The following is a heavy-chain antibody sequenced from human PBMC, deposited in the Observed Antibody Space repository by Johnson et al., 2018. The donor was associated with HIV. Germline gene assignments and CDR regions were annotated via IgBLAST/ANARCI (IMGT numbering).Heavy chain of an antibody. J-gene: IGHJ3*02. V-gene: IGHV3-23*04. D-gene: IGHD3-3*02. Sequence: EVQLVESGGGLVQSGGSLRLSCAASGFTFSACAMSWVRQAPGKGLEWVSAISGSARSTSYADSVRGRFTISTDNSKKTLFLQMNSLRVEDTAVYYCAKDRITQGIYDAFDIWGQGTVVTVSS. CDR1: GFTFSACA. CDR3: AKDRITQGIYDAFDI. CDR2: ISGSARST.